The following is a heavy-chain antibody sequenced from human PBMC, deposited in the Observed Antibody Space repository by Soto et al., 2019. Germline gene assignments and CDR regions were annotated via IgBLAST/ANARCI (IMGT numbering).Heavy chain of an antibody. Sequence: EVQLVESGGDSVQPGRSLRLSCAASGFIFDDYAMHWVRQVPGKGLEWVSGISWNGRSVAYADSVKGRFTISRDSAKRSLYLEMRSLTTEDTALYYCAKGADMLDYYDFMDVWGKGATVTVSS. J-gene: IGHJ6*04. D-gene: IGHD3-10*02. CDR2: ISWNGRSV. CDR1: GFIFDDYA. V-gene: IGHV3-9*01. CDR3: AKGADMLDYYDFMDV.